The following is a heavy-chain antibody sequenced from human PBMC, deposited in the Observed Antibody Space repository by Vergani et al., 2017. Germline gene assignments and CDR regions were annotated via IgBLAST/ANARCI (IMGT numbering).Heavy chain of an antibody. D-gene: IGHD2-8*01. J-gene: IGHJ6*03. CDR2: IWYDGSKE. Sequence: QVQLEESGGGVVQPGRSLRLSCAGSGFTLSSHAMHWVRQAPGKGLEWVAFIWYDGSKEYYADSVQGRFTISRDNSKNTLYLQMNNLSAADKAVYYCARSGYCAHGVCCRTYYYYVDVWGKGTAVTVAS. V-gene: IGHV3-33*01. CDR3: ARSGYCAHGVCCRTYYYYVDV. CDR1: GFTLSSHA.